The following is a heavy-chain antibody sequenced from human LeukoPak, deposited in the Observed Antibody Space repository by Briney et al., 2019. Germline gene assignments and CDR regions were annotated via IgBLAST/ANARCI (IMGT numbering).Heavy chain of an antibody. CDR3: ARDAVDTANAV. Sequence: GSLRLSCAASGFTFTTYWMHWVRQAPGKGLVWVSNINSDGSITSYADSVKGRFTISRDNAKNTLYLQMNSLRAEDTAVYYCARDAVDTANAVWGQGTTVTVSS. V-gene: IGHV3-74*01. J-gene: IGHJ6*02. D-gene: IGHD5-18*01. CDR1: GFTFTTYW. CDR2: INSDGSIT.